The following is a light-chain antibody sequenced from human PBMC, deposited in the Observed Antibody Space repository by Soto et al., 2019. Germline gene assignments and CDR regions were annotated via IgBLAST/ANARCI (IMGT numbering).Light chain of an antibody. Sequence: QSVLTQPASVSGSPGQSITISCTGTSSDIGGYKYVSWYQQHPGKAHKIMIYDVSNRPSGVSDRFSGSKSGNTASLTISGLQAEDAAEYYCSSFTSSNTQVFGGGTKVTVL. CDR1: SSDIGGYKY. CDR3: SSFTSSNTQV. V-gene: IGLV2-14*01. CDR2: DVS. J-gene: IGLJ2*01.